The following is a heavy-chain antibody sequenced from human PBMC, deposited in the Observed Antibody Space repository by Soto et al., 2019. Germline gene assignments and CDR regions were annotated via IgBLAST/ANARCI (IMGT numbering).Heavy chain of an antibody. V-gene: IGHV4-38-2*02. J-gene: IGHJ4*01. CDR2: IYLGGTT. D-gene: IGHD6-19*01. CDR3: AKAHAMVVAGSTFDY. Sequence: SETLSLTCTVAGYSISSGSYCGWIRQPPAKGPEWIASIYLGGTTFYNPSLKSRVTVSVDKSNNQFSLKLRSVTAPDTAVYYCAKAHAMVVAGSTFDYWGHGTLVTVSS. CDR1: GYSISSGSY.